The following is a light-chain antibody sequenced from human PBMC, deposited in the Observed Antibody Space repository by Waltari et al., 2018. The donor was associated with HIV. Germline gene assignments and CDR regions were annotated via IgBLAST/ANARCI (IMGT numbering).Light chain of an antibody. J-gene: IGLJ1*01. CDR2: DNH. V-gene: IGLV1-51*01. CDR3: GTWDTSLSAWI. CDR1: SSNIATHY. Sequence: QSVLTQPPSVSATPGQKVTISCSGSSSNIATHYISWYQHFPGTVPKVLIYDNHKRSSGIPDRFSGSKSGTSATLDISGLQTGDEAHYYCGTWDTSLSAWIFGTGTKVTVL.